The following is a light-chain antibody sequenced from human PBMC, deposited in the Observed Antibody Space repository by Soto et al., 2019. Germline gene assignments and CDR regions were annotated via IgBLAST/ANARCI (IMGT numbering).Light chain of an antibody. J-gene: IGLJ2*01. CDR2: EVS. Sequence: QSALTQSASVSGSPGQSITISCTGTSGDVGSYYLVSWYQQHPGKAPKLMIYEVSKRPSGVSNRFSGSKSGNTASLTISGLQAEDEADYYCCSDAGSSTVVFGGGTKLTVL. CDR3: CSDAGSSTVV. V-gene: IGLV2-23*02. CDR1: SGDVGSYYL.